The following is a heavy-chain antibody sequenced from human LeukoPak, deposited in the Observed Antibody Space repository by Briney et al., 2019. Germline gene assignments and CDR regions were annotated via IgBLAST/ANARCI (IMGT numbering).Heavy chain of an antibody. CDR2: IYYSGST. D-gene: IGHD3-10*01. V-gene: IGHV4-59*01. CDR3: ARGVPYGPSYEFFDY. J-gene: IGHJ4*02. CDR1: GGSITNYY. Sequence: PSETLSLTCTVSGGSITNYYWSWIRQPPGKGLECIGYIYYSGSTNYNPSLKSRVTISLHTSKNQFSLKLNSVTAADPAVYYYARGVPYGPSYEFFDYWGQGTLVTVSS.